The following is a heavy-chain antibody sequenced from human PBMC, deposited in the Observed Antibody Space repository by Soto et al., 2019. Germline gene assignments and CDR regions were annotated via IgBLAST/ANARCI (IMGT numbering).Heavy chain of an antibody. V-gene: IGHV3-23*01. D-gene: IGHD1-7*01. J-gene: IGHJ4*02. Sequence: RRLSCAASGFTFSSYGMTWVRQAPGKGLEWVSFSSATGSGRYYADSVKGRFTISRDNSKNTLYLQMSSLRADDTAVYYCAKDRRAGGNYGFYSDFWGQGALVTVSS. CDR1: GFTFSSYG. CDR3: AKDRRAGGNYGFYSDF. CDR2: SSATGSGR.